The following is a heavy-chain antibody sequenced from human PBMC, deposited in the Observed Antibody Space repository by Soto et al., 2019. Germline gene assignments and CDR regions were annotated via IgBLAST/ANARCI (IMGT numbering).Heavy chain of an antibody. J-gene: IGHJ6*02. D-gene: IGHD2-15*01. CDR1: GYTLTELS. CDR3: ARGDCSGGSCYSDYYYGMDV. V-gene: IGHV1-24*01. CDR2: FDPEDGEA. Sequence: ASVKVSCKVSGYTLTELSMHWVRQAPGNGLEWMGGFDPEDGEAIYAQKLQGRVTMTEDTSTSTAYMELSSLRSDDTAVYYCARGDCSGGSCYSDYYYGMDVWGQGTTVTVSS.